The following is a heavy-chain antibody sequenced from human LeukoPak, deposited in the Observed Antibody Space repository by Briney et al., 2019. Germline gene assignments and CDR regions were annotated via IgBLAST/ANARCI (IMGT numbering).Heavy chain of an antibody. CDR3: ARGRRLITFGGVIANWFDP. CDR2: IIPIFGTA. Sequence: ASVKVSCKASGGTFSSYAISWVRQAPGQGLKWMGGIIPIFGTANYAQKFQGRVTITADESTSTAYMELSSLRSEDTAVYYCARGRRLITFGGVIANWFDPWGQGTLVTVSS. V-gene: IGHV1-69*13. J-gene: IGHJ5*02. CDR1: GGTFSSYA. D-gene: IGHD3-16*02.